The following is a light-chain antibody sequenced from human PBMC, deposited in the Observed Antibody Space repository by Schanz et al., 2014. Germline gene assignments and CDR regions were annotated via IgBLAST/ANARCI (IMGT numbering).Light chain of an antibody. CDR1: QSISIY. CDR2: DAS. V-gene: IGKV1-33*01. J-gene: IGKJ2*01. Sequence: DIQMTQSPSSLSASVGDRVTITCRASQSISIYLNWYQQKPGKAPKLLIYDASTLNTGVPSRFSGGGYGTDFTFTISSLQPEDIATYYCQQYESLPRTFGQGAKLEIK. CDR3: QQYESLPRT.